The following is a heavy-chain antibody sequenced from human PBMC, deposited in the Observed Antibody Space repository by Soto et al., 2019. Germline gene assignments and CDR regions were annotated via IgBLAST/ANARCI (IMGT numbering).Heavy chain of an antibody. Sequence: QLQLQESGPGLVKPSETLSLTCTVSGGSISSSSYYWGWIRQPPGKGLEWIGSIYYSGSTYYNPSLKSRVTISVDTSKNQFSLKLSSVTAADTAVYYCARTLYDFWSGYGGPHAFDIWGQGTMVTVSS. J-gene: IGHJ3*02. V-gene: IGHV4-39*01. CDR3: ARTLYDFWSGYGGPHAFDI. CDR2: IYYSGST. D-gene: IGHD3-3*01. CDR1: GGSISSSSYY.